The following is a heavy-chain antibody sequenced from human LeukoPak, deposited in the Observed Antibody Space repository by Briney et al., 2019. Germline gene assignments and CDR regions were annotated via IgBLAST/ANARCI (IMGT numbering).Heavy chain of an antibody. J-gene: IGHJ6*03. CDR2: INWNSGTM. V-gene: IGHV3-9*01. CDR1: GFSFADAT. CDR3: AKDPYMDV. Sequence: GRSLRLSCAASGFSFADATMHWVRQVPGKGLERVSGINWNSGTMGYADSVKGRFTVSRDNAKNSLYLQMNSLKTEDTALYYCAKDPYMDVWGKGTTVTVSS.